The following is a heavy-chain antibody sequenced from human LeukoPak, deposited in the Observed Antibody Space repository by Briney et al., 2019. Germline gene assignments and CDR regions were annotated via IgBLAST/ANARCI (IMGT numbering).Heavy chain of an antibody. CDR2: ISWNSGSI. V-gene: IGHV3-9*01. J-gene: IGHJ4*02. D-gene: IGHD3-3*01. CDR3: AKGGGDFWSGYYDY. Sequence: SLRLSCAASGFTFDDYAMHWVRQAPGKGLEWVLGISWNSGSIGYADSVKGRFTISRDNAKNSLYLQMNSLRAEDTALYYCAKGGGDFWSGYYDYWGQGTLVTVSS. CDR1: GFTFDDYA.